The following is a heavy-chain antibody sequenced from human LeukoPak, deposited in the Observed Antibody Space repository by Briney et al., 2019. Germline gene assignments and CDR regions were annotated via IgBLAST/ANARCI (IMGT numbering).Heavy chain of an antibody. CDR1: GGSISSGGYY. CDR3: ARVMLGDCSKRGYYFDY. V-gene: IGHV4-30-2*01. Sequence: PSETLSLTCTVSGGSISSGGYYWSWIRQPPGKGLEWIGYIYHSGGTYYNPSLKSRVTISVDRSKNQFSLKLSSVTAADTAVYYCARVMLGDCSKRGYYFDYWGQGTLVTVSS. J-gene: IGHJ4*02. D-gene: IGHD3-10*02. CDR2: IYHSGGT.